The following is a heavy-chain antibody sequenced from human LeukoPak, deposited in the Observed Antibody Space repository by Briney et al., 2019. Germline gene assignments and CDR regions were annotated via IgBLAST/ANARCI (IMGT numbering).Heavy chain of an antibody. CDR2: IIPIFGTA. J-gene: IGHJ4*02. Sequence: ASVKVSCKASGGTFSSYAISWVRQAPGQGLEWMGGIIPIFGTANYAQKFQGRVTITADESTSTAYMELSSLRSEDTAVYYCASRFCTNGVCHFDSWGQGTLVTVSS. CDR3: ASRFCTNGVCHFDS. D-gene: IGHD2-8*01. V-gene: IGHV1-69*13. CDR1: GGTFSSYA.